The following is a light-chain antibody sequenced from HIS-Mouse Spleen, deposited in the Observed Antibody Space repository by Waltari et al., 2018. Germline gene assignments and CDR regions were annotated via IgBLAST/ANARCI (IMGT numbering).Light chain of an antibody. J-gene: IGLJ2*01. CDR2: STG. CDR1: TGAVTRGHC. V-gene: IGLV7-43*01. Sequence: QTVVTQEPSLTVSPGGTVALPCAPSTGAVTRGHCPTRFQQKPGQAPRALIYSTGNQLSWTPARFSGSLLGGKAALTLSGVQPEDEAEYYCLLYYGGAQVFGGGTKLTVL. CDR3: LLYYGGAQV.